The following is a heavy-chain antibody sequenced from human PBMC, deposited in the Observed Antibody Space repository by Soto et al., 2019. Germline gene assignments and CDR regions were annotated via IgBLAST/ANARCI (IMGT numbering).Heavy chain of an antibody. CDR3: ARQGGIAAAGTFRFDP. Sequence: PSETLSLTCTVSGGSVSSGSYYWGWIRQPPGKGLEWIGSIYYSGSTYYNPSLKSRVTISVDTSKNQFSLKLSSVTAADTAVYYCARQGGIAAAGTFRFDPWGQGTLVTVSS. D-gene: IGHD6-13*01. J-gene: IGHJ5*02. V-gene: IGHV4-39*01. CDR1: GGSVSSGSYY. CDR2: IYYSGST.